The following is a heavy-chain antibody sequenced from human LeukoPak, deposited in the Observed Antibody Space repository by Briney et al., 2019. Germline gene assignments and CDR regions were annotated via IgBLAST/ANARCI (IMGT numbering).Heavy chain of an antibody. CDR2: ISGSGGST. CDR1: GFTLSSYA. Sequence: GGSLRLSCAASGFTLSSYAMSWVRQAPGKGLEWVSAISGSGGSTYYADSVKGRFTISRDNSKNTLYLQMNSLRAEDTAVYYCAKLTMVRGAPFDYWGQGTLVTVSS. CDR3: AKLTMVRGAPFDY. V-gene: IGHV3-23*01. J-gene: IGHJ4*02. D-gene: IGHD3-10*01.